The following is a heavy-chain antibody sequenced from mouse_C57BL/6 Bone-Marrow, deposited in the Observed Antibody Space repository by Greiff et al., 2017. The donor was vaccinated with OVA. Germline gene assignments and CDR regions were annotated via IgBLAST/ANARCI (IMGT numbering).Heavy chain of an antibody. CDR1: GYTFTSYG. CDR3: ARYYYGSTFDV. Sequence: QVQLKQSGAELARPGASVKLSCKASGYTFTSYGISWVKQRTGQGLEWIGEIYPRSGNTYYNEKFKGKATLTADKSSSTAYMELRRLTSEDSAVYFCARYYYGSTFDVWGAGTTVTVSS. CDR2: IYPRSGNT. D-gene: IGHD1-1*01. V-gene: IGHV1-81*01. J-gene: IGHJ1*01.